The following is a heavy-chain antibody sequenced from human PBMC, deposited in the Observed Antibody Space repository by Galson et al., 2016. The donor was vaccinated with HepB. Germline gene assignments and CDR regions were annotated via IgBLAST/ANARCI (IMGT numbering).Heavy chain of an antibody. J-gene: IGHJ6*02. CDR2: MHVADSHT. Sequence: QSGAEVTKPGESLKISCKGSGYNFATYWIGWVRQMPGKGLEWMAIMHVADSHTKYSPSFQGQVSISADKSISTAYMRWSSLQASDTAIYYCAGAVNDDFRWGVWGQGTTVTVSS. CDR3: AGAVNDDFRWGV. V-gene: IGHV5-51*01. CDR1: GYNFATYW. D-gene: IGHD4-17*01.